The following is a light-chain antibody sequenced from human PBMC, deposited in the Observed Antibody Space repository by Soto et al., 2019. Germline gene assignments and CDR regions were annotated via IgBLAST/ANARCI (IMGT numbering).Light chain of an antibody. CDR2: DAS. Sequence: ELVMTQSPATLSVSPGERATLSCRASQSISSNLAWYQQNPGQAPRLLIYDASTRATGIPARFSGSGSGTAFTLTISSLQSEDFAVYSCQYYHHWVTFGPGTKVDIK. V-gene: IGKV3-15*01. CDR1: QSISSN. J-gene: IGKJ3*01. CDR3: QYYHHWVT.